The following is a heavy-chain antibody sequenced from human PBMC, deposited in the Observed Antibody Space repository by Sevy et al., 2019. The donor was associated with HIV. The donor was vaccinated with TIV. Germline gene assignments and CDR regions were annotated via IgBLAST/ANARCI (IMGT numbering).Heavy chain of an antibody. CDR2: IRYDGINE. CDR1: GFTFYNYG. V-gene: IGHV3-30*02. D-gene: IGHD6-6*01. CDR3: AKESSITDRRGIDY. J-gene: IGHJ4*02. Sequence: GGSLRLSCAASGFTFYNYGMHWVRQAPGKGLEWVTFIRYDGINEYYADSVKGRFVISSDNPKNTLYLQMNTVRAEDTAVYYCAKESSITDRRGIDYWGQGTLVTVSS.